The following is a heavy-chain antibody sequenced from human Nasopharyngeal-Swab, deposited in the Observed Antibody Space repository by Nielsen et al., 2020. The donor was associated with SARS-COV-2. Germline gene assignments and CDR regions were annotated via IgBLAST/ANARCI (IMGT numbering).Heavy chain of an antibody. J-gene: IGHJ6*03. CDR1: GGSFSGYY. Sequence: SETLSLTCAVYGGSFSGYYWSWIRQPPGKGLEWIGEINHSGSTNYNPSHKSRVTISVDTSKNQFSLKLSSVTAADTAVYYCARGASIAVAGILLPDYYYYMDVWGKGTTVTVSS. D-gene: IGHD6-19*01. V-gene: IGHV4-34*01. CDR2: INHSGST. CDR3: ARGASIAVAGILLPDYYYYMDV.